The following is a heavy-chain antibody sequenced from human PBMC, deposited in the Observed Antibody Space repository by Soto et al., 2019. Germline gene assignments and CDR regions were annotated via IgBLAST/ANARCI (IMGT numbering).Heavy chain of an antibody. D-gene: IGHD1-26*01. V-gene: IGHV1-18*04. CDR2: INTYNGNT. CDR1: GYTFTSYS. CDR3: ARDGRFSGTSYCFDL. Sequence: QVQLVQSGGEVKKPGASVKVSCRASGYTFTSYSINWVRQAPGQGLEWMGWINTYNGNTKYAQKLQGTVTMTTDSGTNTAYMELRSLRFDDTAVYYCARDGRFSGTSYCFDLWGRGTLATVSS. J-gene: IGHJ2*01.